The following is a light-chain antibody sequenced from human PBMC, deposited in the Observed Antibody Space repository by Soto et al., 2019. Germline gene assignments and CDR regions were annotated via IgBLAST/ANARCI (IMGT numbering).Light chain of an antibody. CDR3: ATWDSSLGGGV. Sequence: QSVLTQPPSVSAALGQKVTIYCSGSSSNIGNKYVSWYQQVPGTAPKLLIYENNNRASGIPDRFSGSKSGTSATLDITGLQTGDEADYYCATWDSSLGGGVFGGGTKLTVL. V-gene: IGLV1-51*02. J-gene: IGLJ2*01. CDR2: ENN. CDR1: SSNIGNKY.